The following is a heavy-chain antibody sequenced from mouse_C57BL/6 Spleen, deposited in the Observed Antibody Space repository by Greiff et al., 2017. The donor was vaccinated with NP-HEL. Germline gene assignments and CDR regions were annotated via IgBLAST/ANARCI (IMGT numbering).Heavy chain of an antibody. J-gene: IGHJ2*01. D-gene: IGHD1-1*01. CDR1: GYSITSGYY. CDR3: ARDDGYYYGSSYFDY. CDR2: ISYDGSN. V-gene: IGHV3-6*01. Sequence: EVQLQESGPGLVKPSQSLSLTCSVTGYSITSGYYWNWIRQFPGNKLEWMGYISYDGSNNYNPSLKNRISITRDTSKNQFFLKLNSVTTEDTATYYCARDDGYYYGSSYFDYWGQGTTLTVSS.